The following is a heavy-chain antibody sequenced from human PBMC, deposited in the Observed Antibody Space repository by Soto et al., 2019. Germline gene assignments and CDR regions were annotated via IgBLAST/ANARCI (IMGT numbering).Heavy chain of an antibody. J-gene: IGHJ6*02. CDR2: IIPIFGTA. CDR1: GGTFSSYA. V-gene: IGHV1-69*13. CDR3: ASNNIVVVVAATNYYYYGMDV. D-gene: IGHD2-15*01. Sequence: SVKVSFKASGGTFSSYAISWVRQATGQGLEWMGGIIPIFGTANYAQKFQGRVTITADESTSTAYMELSSLRSEDTAVYYCASNNIVVVVAATNYYYYGMDVWGQGTTVTVSS.